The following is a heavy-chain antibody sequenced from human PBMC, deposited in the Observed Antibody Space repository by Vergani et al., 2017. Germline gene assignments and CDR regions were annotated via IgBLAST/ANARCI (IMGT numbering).Heavy chain of an antibody. J-gene: IGHJ4*02. CDR2: IYPAESDT. V-gene: IGHV5-51*01. CDR3: AIHTTSTDS. Sequence: EVQLVQSGAEVKKPGESLRISCKGSGYSFTSYWISWVRQMPGKGLEWMGIIYPAESDTRYSPSFQGQVTISADKSISTAFLQWDSLKASDTALYYCAIHTTSTDSWGQGTLVTVSS. D-gene: IGHD1-1*01. CDR1: GYSFTSYW.